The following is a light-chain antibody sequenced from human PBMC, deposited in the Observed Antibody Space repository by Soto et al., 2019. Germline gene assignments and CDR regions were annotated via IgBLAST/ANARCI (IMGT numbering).Light chain of an antibody. CDR3: RSYAGSNNVRV. CDR1: SSDVGGYDL. J-gene: IGLJ3*02. Sequence: QSALTQPPSASGSPGQSVTISCTGTSSDVGGYDLVSWYQQHPGNAPKIMIYEVNRRPSGVPVRVSGSKSGNTAYLTVSGLQAEYEADYYCRSYAGSNNVRVFGGGTKLTVL. CDR2: EVN. V-gene: IGLV2-8*01.